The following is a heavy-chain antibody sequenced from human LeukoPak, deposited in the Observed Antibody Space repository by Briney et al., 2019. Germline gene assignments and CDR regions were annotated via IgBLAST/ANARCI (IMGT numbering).Heavy chain of an antibody. J-gene: IGHJ3*02. CDR2: IYYSGST. V-gene: IGHV4-59*01. CDR3: ARVAAMRVDDAFDI. Sequence: SETLSLTCTVSGGSISSYYWSWIRQPPGKGLEWIGYIYYSGSTNYNPSLKSRVTISADTSKNQYSQKLSSVTAADTAVYYWARVAAMRVDDAFDIWGQGTMVTVSS. CDR1: GGSISSYY.